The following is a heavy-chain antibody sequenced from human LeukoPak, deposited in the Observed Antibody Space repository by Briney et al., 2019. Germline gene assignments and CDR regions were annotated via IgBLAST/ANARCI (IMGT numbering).Heavy chain of an antibody. CDR2: IYYSGST. D-gene: IGHD2-15*01. CDR3: ARDRLGYCSGGSCYWFDP. V-gene: IGHV4-39*07. Sequence: PSETLSLTCTVSGGSIRSSSYYWGWIRQPPGKGLEWIGSIYYSGSTYYNPSLKSRVTISVDMSKNQFSLKLSSVTAADTAVYYCARDRLGYCSGGSCYWFDPWGQGTLVTVSS. J-gene: IGHJ5*02. CDR1: GGSIRSSSYY.